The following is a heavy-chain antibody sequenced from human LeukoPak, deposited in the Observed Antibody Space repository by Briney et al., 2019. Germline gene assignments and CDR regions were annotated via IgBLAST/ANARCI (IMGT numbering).Heavy chain of an antibody. J-gene: IGHJ6*03. V-gene: IGHV3-21*01. Sequence: PGGSLRLSCAASGFTFSSYNMNWVRQAPGKGLEWVSSITSGSSYIYYADSVKGRFTISRDNAKNSLYPQMNSLRAEDTAVYYCARDPYSGSYGNYYYYFMDVWGKGTTVTISS. D-gene: IGHD1-26*01. CDR1: GFTFSSYN. CDR2: ITSGSSYI. CDR3: ARDPYSGSYGNYYYYFMDV.